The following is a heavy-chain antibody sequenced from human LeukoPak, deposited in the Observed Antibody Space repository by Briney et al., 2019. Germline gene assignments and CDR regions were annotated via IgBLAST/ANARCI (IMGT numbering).Heavy chain of an antibody. V-gene: IGHV5-51*01. CDR1: GYSFTSYW. D-gene: IGHD3-22*01. J-gene: IGHJ4*02. Sequence: GESLKISCKGSGYSFTSYWIGWVRQMPGKGLEWMGIIYPGDSDTRYSPSFQGQVTISADKSISTAYLQWSSLKASDTAMYYCARQLSYYYDSSGYNYFDYWGQGTLVTVSS. CDR2: IYPGDSDT. CDR3: ARQLSYYYDSSGYNYFDY.